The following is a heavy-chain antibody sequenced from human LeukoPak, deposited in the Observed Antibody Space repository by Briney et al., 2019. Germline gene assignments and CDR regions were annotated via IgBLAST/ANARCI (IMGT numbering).Heavy chain of an antibody. CDR2: ISAYNGNT. J-gene: IGHJ3*02. CDR1: GYTFTSYG. D-gene: IGHD6-13*01. CDR3: ARVPRSGSSSSWYDAFDI. V-gene: IGHV1-18*01. Sequence: ASVKVSCKASGYTFTSYGISWVRQAPGQGLEWMGWISAYNGNTNYAQKLQGRVTMTTDTSTSTAYMELRSLRSDDTAVYYCARVPRSGSSSSWYDAFDIWGQGTMVTVSS.